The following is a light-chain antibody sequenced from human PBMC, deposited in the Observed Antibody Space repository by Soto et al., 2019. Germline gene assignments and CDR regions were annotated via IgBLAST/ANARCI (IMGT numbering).Light chain of an antibody. CDR1: QNVRTF. J-gene: IGKJ1*01. V-gene: IGKV3D-15*01. Sequence: EVVLTQSPATLSLSPGERATLSCRASQNVRTFLDWYQQKPGQAPRLLIYGASNRATGIPARFSGSGSGKEFTLTISSLQSEDFAVYYCQQYNNWPPWTFGQGTKVDIK. CDR2: GAS. CDR3: QQYNNWPPWT.